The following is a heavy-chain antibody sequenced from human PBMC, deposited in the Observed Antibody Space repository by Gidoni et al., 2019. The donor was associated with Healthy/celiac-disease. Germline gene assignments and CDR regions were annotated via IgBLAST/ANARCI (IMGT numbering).Heavy chain of an antibody. J-gene: IGHJ4*02. D-gene: IGHD2-15*01. CDR3: ARQKEVVAAN. V-gene: IGHV5-51*01. CDR1: GYGFPSYW. CDR2: IYPGYSDT. Sequence: DVQLVPSGAEVKKPGEALRISCKGSGYGFPSYWISWVRQMPGKGLEWMGIIYPGYSDTRSSPSFQGQVTISADKSISTAYLQWSSLKASDTAMYYCARQKEVVAANWGQGTLVTVSS.